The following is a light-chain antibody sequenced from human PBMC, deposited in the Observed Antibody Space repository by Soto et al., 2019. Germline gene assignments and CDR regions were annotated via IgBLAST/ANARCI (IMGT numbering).Light chain of an antibody. CDR2: DAS. CDR3: QQGGSLSVT. J-gene: IGKJ5*01. V-gene: IGKV1-12*01. Sequence: DIQMTQSPSSVSASVGDRVIINCRASQDIRSRLAWYQQRPGRAPKLLIYDASSLQSGVPSRFSGSGSGTDCTLTIDGLQREEYGTYCCQQGGSLSVTCGQGTRLQS. CDR1: QDIRSR.